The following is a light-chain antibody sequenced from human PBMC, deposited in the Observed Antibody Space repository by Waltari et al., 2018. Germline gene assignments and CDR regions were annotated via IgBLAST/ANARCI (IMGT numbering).Light chain of an antibody. J-gene: IGKJ2*01. CDR1: QSFSKW. V-gene: IGKV1-5*03. Sequence: DIQMTQSPSTLSALIGDRVTLTCRARQSFSKWLARYQQKPGKATKLLIHQASTLRSGVPSRFSGSESGTEFILTINSLQPDDFATYFCQQYNDYPYTFGQGTKLEIK. CDR3: QQYNDYPYT. CDR2: QAS.